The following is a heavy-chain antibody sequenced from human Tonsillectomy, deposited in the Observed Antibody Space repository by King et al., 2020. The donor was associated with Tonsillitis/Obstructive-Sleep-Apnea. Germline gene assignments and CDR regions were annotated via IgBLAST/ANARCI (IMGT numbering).Heavy chain of an antibody. CDR1: GFTFSDFY. CDR3: TTTGIAVAGTYAFDI. J-gene: IGHJ3*02. V-gene: IGHV3-11*05. Sequence: VQLVESGGGLVKPGGSLRLSCAASGFTFSDFYMSWIRQAPGKGLEWVSYINSGSTYTNYADSVRGRFTISRDNARNSLYLQMNSLKTEDTAVYYCTTTGIAVAGTYAFDIWGQGTMVTVSS. D-gene: IGHD6-19*01. CDR2: INSGSTYT.